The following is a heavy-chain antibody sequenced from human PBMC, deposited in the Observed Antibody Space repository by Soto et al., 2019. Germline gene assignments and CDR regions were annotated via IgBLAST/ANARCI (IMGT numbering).Heavy chain of an antibody. Sequence: GGSLRLSCAASGFTFSSYAMSWVRQAPGKGLEWVSAISGSGGSTFYADSVKGRFTISRDTSKNTLFLQMNSLRAEDTAVYYCAKDRGRGYDWFDPWGQGTLVTVSS. D-gene: IGHD5-12*01. J-gene: IGHJ5*02. CDR1: GFTFSSYA. CDR3: AKDRGRGYDWFDP. CDR2: ISGSGGST. V-gene: IGHV3-23*01.